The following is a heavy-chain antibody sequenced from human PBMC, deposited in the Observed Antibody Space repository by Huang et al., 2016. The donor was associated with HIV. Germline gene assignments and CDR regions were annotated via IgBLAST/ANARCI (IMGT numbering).Heavy chain of an antibody. J-gene: IGHJ4*02. CDR3: ARQRASGSTYVDS. D-gene: IGHD2-15*01. CDR1: GYKFTSYW. CDR2: IFPGDSDT. Sequence: EVQLVQTGAEVKKPGESLKISCKGSGYKFTSYWIAWVRQMPGKGLERMGIIFPGDSDTRSSPSFQGKVTISADKSINTAYLQWSSLKTSDTAMYFCARQRASGSTYVDSWGQGTLLTVYS. V-gene: IGHV5-51*01.